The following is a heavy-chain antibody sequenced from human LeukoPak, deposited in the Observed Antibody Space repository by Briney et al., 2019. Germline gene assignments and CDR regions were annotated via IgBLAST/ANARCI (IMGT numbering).Heavy chain of an antibody. D-gene: IGHD3-10*01. CDR1: GGSISSSSYY. V-gene: IGHV4-39*07. J-gene: IGHJ6*03. CDR3: ARGSGSYRYMDV. CDR2: IYYSGST. Sequence: SETLSLTCTVSGGSISSSSYYWGWIRQPPGKGLEWIGSIYYSGSTYYNPSLTSRVTISVDTSKNQFSLKLSSVTAADTAVYYCARGSGSYRYMDVWGKGTTVTVSS.